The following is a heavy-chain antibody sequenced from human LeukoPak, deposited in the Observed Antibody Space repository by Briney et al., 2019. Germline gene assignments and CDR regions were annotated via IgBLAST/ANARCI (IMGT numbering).Heavy chain of an antibody. D-gene: IGHD5-12*01. V-gene: IGHV3-23*01. CDR3: AKAISEYGGYDHYFDS. J-gene: IGHJ4*02. Sequence: GGSLRLSCAASGFTFSTYAMSWVRQAPGKGPQWVSSISGSGASTYYADSVKGRFTISRDNSKNTLYLQTSSLRAEDTAAYYCAKAISEYGGYDHYFDSWGQGTLVTVSS. CDR2: ISGSGAST. CDR1: GFTFSTYA.